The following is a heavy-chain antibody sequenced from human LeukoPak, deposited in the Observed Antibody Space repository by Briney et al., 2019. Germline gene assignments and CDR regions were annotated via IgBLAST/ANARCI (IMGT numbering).Heavy chain of an antibody. V-gene: IGHV4-59*08. Sequence: SETLSLTCTVSGGSISSYYWSWIRQPPGKGLEWIGYIYYSGSTNYNPSLKSRVTISVDTSKNQFSLKLSSVTAADTAVYYCARHGSRYNWNGSWFDPWGQGTLVTVSS. D-gene: IGHD1-20*01. J-gene: IGHJ5*02. CDR2: IYYSGST. CDR1: GGSISSYY. CDR3: ARHGSRYNWNGSWFDP.